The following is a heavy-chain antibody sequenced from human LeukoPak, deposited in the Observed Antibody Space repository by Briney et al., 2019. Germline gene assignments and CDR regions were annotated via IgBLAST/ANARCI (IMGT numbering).Heavy chain of an antibody. CDR1: GGSISSGSYY. CDR2: IYTSGST. J-gene: IGHJ4*02. CDR3: ARGRLGDCFDY. D-gene: IGHD1-1*01. Sequence: SQTLSLTCIVSGGSISSGSYYWSWIRQPAGKGLEWVGRIYTSGSTNYNPSLKSRVTISVDTSKNQFSLKLSSVTAADTAVYYCARGRLGDCFDYWGQGTLVTVSS. V-gene: IGHV4-61*02.